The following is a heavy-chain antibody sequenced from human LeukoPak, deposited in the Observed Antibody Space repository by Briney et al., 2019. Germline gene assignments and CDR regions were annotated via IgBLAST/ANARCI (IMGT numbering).Heavy chain of an antibody. Sequence: GGSLRLSCAASGFTFSSYAMHWVRQAPGKGLEWVAVISYDGSNKYYADSVKGRFTISRDNSKNTLYLQMNSLRAEDTAVYYCAKGPKRYNILTGYFVIETAFDIWGQGTMVTVSS. D-gene: IGHD3-9*01. CDR2: ISYDGSNK. J-gene: IGHJ3*02. V-gene: IGHV3-30*04. CDR1: GFTFSSYA. CDR3: AKGPKRYNILTGYFVIETAFDI.